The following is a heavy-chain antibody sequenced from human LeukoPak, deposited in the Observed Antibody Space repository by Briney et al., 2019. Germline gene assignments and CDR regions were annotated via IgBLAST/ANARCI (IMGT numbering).Heavy chain of an antibody. Sequence: PSETLSLTCIVSGGSIRSYYWSWIRQPPGKGLEWIGYIYYSGSTNYNPSLKSRVTMSVDTSKNQFSLKLSSVTAADTAVYYCARGVYEYPYYYDSSGYYYFDYWGQGTLVTVSS. CDR1: GGSIRSYY. J-gene: IGHJ4*02. CDR2: IYYSGST. D-gene: IGHD3-22*01. CDR3: ARGVYEYPYYYDSSGYYYFDY. V-gene: IGHV4-59*01.